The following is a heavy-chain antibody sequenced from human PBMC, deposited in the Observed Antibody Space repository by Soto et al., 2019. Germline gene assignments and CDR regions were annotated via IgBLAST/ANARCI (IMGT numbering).Heavy chain of an antibody. CDR1: GYTFTSYG. D-gene: IGHD3-16*01. CDR3: EKARGGDTLDYSDFDY. V-gene: IGHV1-18*01. Sequence: QVQLVQSGAEVKKPGASVKVSCKASGYTFTSYGISWVRQATGQGLEWMGWISAYNGNTNYAQKLHGRVTMTIDTSTSTAYMELRRLRSVDTAVYYCEKARGGDTLDYSDFDYWGQRTLDTVSS. J-gene: IGHJ4*02. CDR2: ISAYNGNT.